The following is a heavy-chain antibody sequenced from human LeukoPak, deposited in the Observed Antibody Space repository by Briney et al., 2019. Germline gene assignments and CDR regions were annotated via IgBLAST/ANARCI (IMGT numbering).Heavy chain of an antibody. V-gene: IGHV4-4*02. D-gene: IGHD3-10*01. Sequence: SETLSLTCAVSGGSISSSYWWSWVRQPPGKGLEWIGEVYHSGSTNYYPSLESRVTISVDTSKNQFSLKLSSVTAADTAVYYCARHLSNRITMVRGYLPTWFDPWGQGTLVTVSS. J-gene: IGHJ5*02. CDR1: GGSISSSYW. CDR3: ARHLSNRITMVRGYLPTWFDP. CDR2: VYHSGST.